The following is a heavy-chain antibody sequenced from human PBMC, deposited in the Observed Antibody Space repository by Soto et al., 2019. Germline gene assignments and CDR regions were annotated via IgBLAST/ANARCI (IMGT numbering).Heavy chain of an antibody. Sequence: QVQLVQSGAEVKKPGASVKVSCKASGYTFTSYGISWVRQAPGQGLEWMGWISAYNGNTNYAQKLQGRVTMTTDTSTSTAYMELRSLRSDDTAVEYCARVKYSPPSYYYYGMDVWGQGTTVTVSS. CDR1: GYTFTSYG. CDR2: ISAYNGNT. CDR3: ARVKYSPPSYYYYGMDV. J-gene: IGHJ6*02. D-gene: IGHD5-18*01. V-gene: IGHV1-18*01.